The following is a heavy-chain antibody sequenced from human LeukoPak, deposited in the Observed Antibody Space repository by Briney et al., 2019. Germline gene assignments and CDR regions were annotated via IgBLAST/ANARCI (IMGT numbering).Heavy chain of an antibody. D-gene: IGHD6-13*01. Sequence: GESLKISCKSSGYSSTYWIGWVRQMPGKGLEWMGIIYSGDSQTKYSPSFQGRVTISADKSITTAYLQWSSLKASDTAMYYCARQGEQQLGGLDYWGQGTLVTVSS. CDR3: ARQGEQQLGGLDY. CDR1: GYSSTYW. V-gene: IGHV5-51*01. J-gene: IGHJ4*02. CDR2: IYSGDSQT.